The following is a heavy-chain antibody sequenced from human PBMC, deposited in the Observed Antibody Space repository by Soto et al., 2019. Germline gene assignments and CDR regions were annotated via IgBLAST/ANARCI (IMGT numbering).Heavy chain of an antibody. CDR2: INHSGST. D-gene: IGHD2-2*01. CDR1: GGSFSGYY. J-gene: IGHJ4*02. Sequence: PSETLSLTCAVYGGSFSGYYWSWIRQPPGEGLEWIGEINHSGSTNYNPSLKSRVTISVDTSKNQFSLKLSSVTAADTTVYYCAGLQYQLLAFDYWGQGTLVTVSS. V-gene: IGHV4-34*01. CDR3: AGLQYQLLAFDY.